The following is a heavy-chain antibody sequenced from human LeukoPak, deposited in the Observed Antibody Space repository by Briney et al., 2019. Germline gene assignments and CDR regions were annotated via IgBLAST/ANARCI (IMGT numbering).Heavy chain of an antibody. Sequence: SETLSLTCTVSGGSISSYYWSWIRQPPGKGLEWIGYIYYSGSTNYNPSLKSRVTISVDTSKNQFSLKLSSVTAADTAVYYCGSWKLRDKAAAVGPFNIWGKGQWSPSLQ. J-gene: IGHJ3*02. CDR2: IYYSGST. CDR3: GSWKLRDKAAAVGPFNI. V-gene: IGHV4-59*01. CDR1: GGSISSYY. D-gene: IGHD6-13*01.